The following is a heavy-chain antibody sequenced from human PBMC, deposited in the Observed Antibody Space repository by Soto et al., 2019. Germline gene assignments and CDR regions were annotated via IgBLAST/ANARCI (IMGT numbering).Heavy chain of an antibody. Sequence: PGGSLRLSCAASGFTFSSYAMHWVRQAPGKGLEWVAVISYDGSNKYYADSVKGRFTISRDNSKNTLYLQMNSLRAEDTAVYYCARVTLEMATLDYWGQGTLVTVSS. CDR3: ARVTLEMATLDY. CDR2: ISYDGSNK. CDR1: GFTFSSYA. J-gene: IGHJ4*02. D-gene: IGHD5-12*01. V-gene: IGHV3-30-3*01.